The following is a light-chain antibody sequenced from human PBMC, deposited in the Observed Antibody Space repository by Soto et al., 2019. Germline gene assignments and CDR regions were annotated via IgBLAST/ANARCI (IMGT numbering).Light chain of an antibody. Sequence: QSVLTQPASVSGSPGQSITISCTGTSSDVGNYKFVSWYQQHPDKAPKVMIYEVSQRPSGVSDRFSGSKSGNTASLTISGLQAEDEADYYCCSYAGSSPSDVFGTGTKVTVL. V-gene: IGLV2-23*02. CDR2: EVS. J-gene: IGLJ1*01. CDR1: SSDVGNYKF. CDR3: CSYAGSSPSDV.